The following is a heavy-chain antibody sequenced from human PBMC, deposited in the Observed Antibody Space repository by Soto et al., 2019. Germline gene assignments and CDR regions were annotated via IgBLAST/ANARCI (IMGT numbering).Heavy chain of an antibody. Sequence: SETLSLTCAVSGGSISSGGYSWSWIRQPPGKGLEWVGYIYHSGSTYYNPSLKSRVTISVDRSKNQFSLKLSSVTAADTAVYYCARVGGSGWYWDYWGQGTLVTVSS. CDR2: IYHSGST. J-gene: IGHJ4*02. V-gene: IGHV4-30-2*01. CDR1: GGSISSGGYS. D-gene: IGHD6-19*01. CDR3: ARVGGSGWYWDY.